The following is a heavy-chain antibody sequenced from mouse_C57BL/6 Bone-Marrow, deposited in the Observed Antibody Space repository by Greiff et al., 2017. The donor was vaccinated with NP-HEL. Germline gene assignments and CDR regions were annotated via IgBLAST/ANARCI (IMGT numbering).Heavy chain of an antibody. CDR2: IHPNRGST. J-gene: IGHJ2*01. CDR3: ARGDYGYDVEGY. D-gene: IGHD2-2*01. V-gene: IGHV1-64*01. CDR1: GYTFTSYW. Sequence: VQLQQPGAELVKPGASVKLSCKASGYTFTSYWMHWVKQRPGQGLEWIGMIHPNRGSTNYNEKFKSKATLTVDQSSSTAYMQLSSLTSEDSAVFYCARGDYGYDVEGYWGQGTTLTVSS.